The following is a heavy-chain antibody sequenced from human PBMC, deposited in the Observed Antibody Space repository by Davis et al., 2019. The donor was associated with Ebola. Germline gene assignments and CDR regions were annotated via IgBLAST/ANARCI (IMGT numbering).Heavy chain of an antibody. CDR2: ISFDGRNK. D-gene: IGHD5-12*01. J-gene: IGHJ4*02. Sequence: GESLKISCAASGFTFSSYGMHWVRQPPGKGLEWVAMISFDGRNKYYADSVTGRFTISRDYSKKTLYLQMNRLRVEDMAVYYCVRARPTVATDFWGQGTLVTVSS. CDR1: GFTFSSYG. CDR3: VRARPTVATDF. V-gene: IGHV3-30*03.